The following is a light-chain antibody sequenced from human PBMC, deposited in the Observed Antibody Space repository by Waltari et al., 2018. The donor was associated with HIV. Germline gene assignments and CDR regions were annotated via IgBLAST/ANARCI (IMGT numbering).Light chain of an antibody. J-gene: IGLJ2*01. CDR3: SSYAGSGNLLL. CDR2: EVN. V-gene: IGLV2-8*01. Sequence: QSALTQPPAASGSPGQSVTISCTGTNNDIGPYNYVSWYQQHPDKAPRLLIYEVNKRPSGVPGRFSGSKSGNTASLTVSGLQAEDEADYYCSSYAGSGNLLLFGGGTK. CDR1: NNDIGPYNY.